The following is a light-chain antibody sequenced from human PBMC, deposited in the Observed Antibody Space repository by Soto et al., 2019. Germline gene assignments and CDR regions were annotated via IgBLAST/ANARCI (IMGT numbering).Light chain of an antibody. CDR1: SSDVGGYNY. V-gene: IGLV2-14*01. CDR3: SSYTVTSITLYV. CDR2: EVN. Sequence: QSALTQPASVSGSPGQSITISCTGTSSDVGGYNYVSWYQQHPGKAPKLMIYEVNNRPSGVSSRFSGSKSVNTASLTISGLQAEDEADYYCSSYTVTSITLYVFGTGTKLTVL. J-gene: IGLJ1*01.